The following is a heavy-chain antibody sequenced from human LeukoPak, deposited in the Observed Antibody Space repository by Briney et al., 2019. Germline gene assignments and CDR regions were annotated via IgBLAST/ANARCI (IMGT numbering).Heavy chain of an antibody. CDR2: ISGSGGST. D-gene: IGHD1-7*01. V-gene: IGHV3-23*01. CDR3: SKGEGTNRGGYYFDY. Sequence: PGGSLTLSCAASGFAFSSFAMSWVRQAPGKGLDWVSGISGSGGSTYYADSVKGRFTISRDSSKNKLYLQMNSLRAEDTAVYYCSKGEGTNRGGYYFDYWGQGTPVTVSS. J-gene: IGHJ4*02. CDR1: GFAFSSFA.